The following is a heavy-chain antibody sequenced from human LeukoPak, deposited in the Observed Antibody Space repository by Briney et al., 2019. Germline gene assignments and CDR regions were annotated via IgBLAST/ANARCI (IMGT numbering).Heavy chain of an antibody. Sequence: ASVKVSCKASGGTFSSYAISWVRQAPGQGLEWMGGIIPIFGTANYAQKFQGRVTITADESTSTAYMELSSLRSEDTAVYYCARGLDIVVVPAASYYYMDVWGKGTTVTASS. CDR2: IIPIFGTA. D-gene: IGHD2-2*03. J-gene: IGHJ6*03. CDR3: ARGLDIVVVPAASYYYMDV. CDR1: GGTFSSYA. V-gene: IGHV1-69*13.